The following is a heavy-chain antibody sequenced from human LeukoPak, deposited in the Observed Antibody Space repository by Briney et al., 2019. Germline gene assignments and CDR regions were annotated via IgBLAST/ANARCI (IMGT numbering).Heavy chain of an antibody. CDR3: ARESCSSTSCYKSWFDP. CDR1: GYTFTGYY. CDR2: INPNSGGT. Sequence: GAPVKVSCKASGYTFTGYYMHWVRQAPGRGLEWMGWINPNSGGTNYAQKFQGRVTMTRDTSISTAYMELSRLRSDDTAVYYCARESCSSTSCYKSWFDPWGQGTLVTVSS. J-gene: IGHJ5*02. V-gene: IGHV1-2*02. D-gene: IGHD2-2*02.